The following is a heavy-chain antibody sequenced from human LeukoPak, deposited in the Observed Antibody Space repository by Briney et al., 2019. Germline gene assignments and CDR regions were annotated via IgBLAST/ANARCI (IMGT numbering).Heavy chain of an antibody. D-gene: IGHD3-3*02. Sequence: GASLQISFKGSGYGFTSYWIGWVRRMPGKGLEWMGIIYPGDSDTRYSPSFQGQVTISADKSISTAYLQWSSLKASDTAMYYCARLLVGWGDAFDIWGQGTMVTVSS. V-gene: IGHV5-51*01. CDR2: IYPGDSDT. CDR3: ARLLVGWGDAFDI. J-gene: IGHJ3*02. CDR1: GYGFTSYW.